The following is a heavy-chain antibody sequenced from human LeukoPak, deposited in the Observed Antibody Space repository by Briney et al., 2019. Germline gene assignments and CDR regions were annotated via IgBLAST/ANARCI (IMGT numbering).Heavy chain of an antibody. J-gene: IGHJ4*02. CDR2: IYYSGST. V-gene: IGHV4-39*01. Sequence: SETLSLTCTVSGGSISSSSYYWGWIRQPPRKGLEWIGSIYYSGSTYYNPSLKSRVTISVATSKTQFSLKLICVTAADTAVYYCARHPGTTVTTEVFDYWGQGTLVTVSS. CDR1: GGSISSSSYY. CDR3: ARHPGTTVTTEVFDY. D-gene: IGHD4-17*01.